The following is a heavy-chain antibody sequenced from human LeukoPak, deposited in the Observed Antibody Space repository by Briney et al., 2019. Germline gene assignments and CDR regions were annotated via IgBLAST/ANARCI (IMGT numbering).Heavy chain of an antibody. Sequence: PSETLSLTCTVSGGSISSSSYYWGWIRQPPGKGLEWIGSIYYSGSTYYNPSLKSRVTISVDTSKNQFSLKLSSVTAADTAVYYCARLRRVVVAATAGWFDPWGQGTLVTVSS. CDR1: GGSISSSSYY. V-gene: IGHV4-39*07. J-gene: IGHJ5*02. CDR2: IYYSGST. D-gene: IGHD2-15*01. CDR3: ARLRRVVVAATAGWFDP.